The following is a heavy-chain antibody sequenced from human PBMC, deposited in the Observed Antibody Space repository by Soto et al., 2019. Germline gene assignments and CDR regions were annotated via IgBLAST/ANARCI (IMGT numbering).Heavy chain of an antibody. Sequence: SETLSLTCTVSGGSISSSSYYWGWIRQPPGKGLEWIGSIYYSGSTYYNPSLKSRVTISVDTSKNQFSLKLSSVTAADTAVYYCRVVIAPIPDYWGQGTLVTVSS. J-gene: IGHJ4*02. CDR3: RVVIAPIPDY. D-gene: IGHD2-21*01. CDR1: GGSISSSSYY. CDR2: IYYSGST. V-gene: IGHV4-39*01.